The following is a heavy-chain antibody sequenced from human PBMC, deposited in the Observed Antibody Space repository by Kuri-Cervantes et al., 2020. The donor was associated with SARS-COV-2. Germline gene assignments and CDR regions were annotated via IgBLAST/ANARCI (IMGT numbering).Heavy chain of an antibody. CDR2: SRSKAYGGTS. D-gene: IGHD4-17*01. V-gene: IGHV3-49*03. CDR1: GFTFGDYA. CDR3: ARVDPAHRFNYGDYFDY. Sequence: GGSLRLSCTASGFTFGDYAMNWFRQTPGKGLEWVGFSRSKAYGGTSEYAASVKDRFTISRDDTGTIAYLQMNSLKTEDTAVYYCARVDPAHRFNYGDYFDYWGQGTLVTVSS. J-gene: IGHJ4*02.